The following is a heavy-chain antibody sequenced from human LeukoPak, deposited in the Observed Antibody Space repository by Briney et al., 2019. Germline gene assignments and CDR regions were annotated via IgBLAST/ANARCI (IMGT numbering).Heavy chain of an antibody. J-gene: IGHJ5*02. CDR1: GYTLTELS. CDR3: ATIGVGVRFLEWLTWFDP. V-gene: IGHV1-24*01. CDR2: FDPEDGET. D-gene: IGHD3-3*01. Sequence: ASVKVSCKVSGYTLTELSMHWVRQAPGKGLEWMGGFDPEDGETIYAQKFQGRVTMTEDTSTDTAYMELSSLRSEDTAVYYCATIGVGVRFLEWLTWFDPWGQGTLVTVSS.